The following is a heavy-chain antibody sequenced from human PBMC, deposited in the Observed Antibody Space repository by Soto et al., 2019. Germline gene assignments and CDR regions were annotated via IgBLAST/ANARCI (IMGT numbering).Heavy chain of an antibody. CDR1: GFTFSSSA. CDR3: AKTWVEYSSSPLALDY. Sequence: PXGSLGLSCAASGFTFSSSAMNWVRQAAVKGLEWVSAISGSGGSTYYADSVKGRFTISRDNSKNTLYLQMNSLRAEDTAVYYCAKTWVEYSSSPLALDYWGQGTLVTVAS. J-gene: IGHJ4*02. V-gene: IGHV3-23*01. D-gene: IGHD6-13*01. CDR2: ISGSGGST.